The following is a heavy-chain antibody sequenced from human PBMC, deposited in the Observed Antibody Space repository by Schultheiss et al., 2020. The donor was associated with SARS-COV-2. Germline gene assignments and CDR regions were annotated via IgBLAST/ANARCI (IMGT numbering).Heavy chain of an antibody. J-gene: IGHJ5*01. D-gene: IGHD7-27*01. CDR2: IIPIFGTA. CDR3: AREYRPLGMYNWFES. CDR1: GYTFTSYG. V-gene: IGHV1-69*13. Sequence: SVKVSCKASGYTFTSYGISWVRQAPGQGLEWMGGIIPIFGTANYAQKFQGRVTITADESTSTAYMELSSLRSEDTAVYYCAREYRPLGMYNWFESWGQGTLVTVSS.